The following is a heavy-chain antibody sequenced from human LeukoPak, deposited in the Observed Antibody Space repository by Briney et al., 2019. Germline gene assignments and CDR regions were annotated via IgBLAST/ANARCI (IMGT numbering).Heavy chain of an antibody. D-gene: IGHD4-17*01. CDR3: ARGHTAVTRHFDF. V-gene: IGHV3-21*01. CDR2: ISSGSSAI. Sequence: GGSLRLSCAASGFTFSNYAMNWVRQAPGKGLEWVSIISSGSSAIFSADALKGRFTISRDDAKNSLYLDMNSLRAEDTAVYYCARGHTAVTRHFDFWGQGTLVTVSS. CDR1: GFTFSNYA. J-gene: IGHJ4*02.